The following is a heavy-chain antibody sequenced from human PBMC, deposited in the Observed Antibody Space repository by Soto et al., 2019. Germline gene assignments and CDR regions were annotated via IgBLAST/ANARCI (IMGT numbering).Heavy chain of an antibody. Sequence: PGGSVRLSCAASGFTFYNSWMHWVRRAPGKGLVWVSLINPDGTTTSYADSVRGRFTISRDNAKNTLYLQMNSLRAEDTAFYYCALFSAGWGQGTMVTVSS. J-gene: IGHJ3*01. CDR2: INPDGTTT. CDR1: GFTFYNSW. D-gene: IGHD3-10*01. CDR3: ALFSAG. V-gene: IGHV3-74*01.